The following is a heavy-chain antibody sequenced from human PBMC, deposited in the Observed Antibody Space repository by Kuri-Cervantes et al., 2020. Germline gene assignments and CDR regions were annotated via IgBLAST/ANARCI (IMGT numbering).Heavy chain of an antibody. J-gene: IGHJ4*02. CDR2: IIPIFGTA. Sequence: SVKVSCKASGGTFSSYAISWVRQAPGQGLEWMGGIIPIFGTANYAQKFQGRVTMTRDTPISTAYMELSRLTSDDTAIYYCARDLEALWFGELATSDYWGQGTLVTVSS. D-gene: IGHD3-10*01. CDR3: ARDLEALWFGELATSDY. V-gene: IGHV1-69*05. CDR1: GGTFSSYA.